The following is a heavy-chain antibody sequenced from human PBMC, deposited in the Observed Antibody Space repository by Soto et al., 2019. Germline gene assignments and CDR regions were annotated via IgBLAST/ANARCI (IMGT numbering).Heavy chain of an antibody. Sequence: GSLRLSCAASGFTFSSYEMNWVRQAPGKGLEWVSYISSSGSSIYYADSVKGRFTISRDNAKNSVYLQMNSLRAEDTAVYYCERDTWAGGGSLPFDYWGQGTLVTVSS. CDR2: ISSSGSSI. CDR3: ERDTWAGGGSLPFDY. CDR1: GFTFSSYE. J-gene: IGHJ4*02. D-gene: IGHD2-15*01. V-gene: IGHV3-48*03.